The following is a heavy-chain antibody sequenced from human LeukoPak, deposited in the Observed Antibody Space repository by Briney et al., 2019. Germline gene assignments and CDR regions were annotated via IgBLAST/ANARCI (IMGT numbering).Heavy chain of an antibody. D-gene: IGHD3-9*01. J-gene: IGHJ6*02. CDR3: ARHYDILTGCMDV. V-gene: IGHV5-51*01. CDR1: GYSFTSYW. Sequence: RGESLKISCKGSGYSFTSYWIGWVRQMPGKGLEWMGIIYPGDSDTRYSPSFQGQVTISADKSISTAYLQWSSLKASDTAMYYCARHYDILTGCMDVWGQGTTVTVSS. CDR2: IYPGDSDT.